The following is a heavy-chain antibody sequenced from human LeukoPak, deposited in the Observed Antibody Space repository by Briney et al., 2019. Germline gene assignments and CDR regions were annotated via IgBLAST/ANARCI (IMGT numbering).Heavy chain of an antibody. D-gene: IGHD4-17*01. CDR3: AKCKSLYGDGYYYYYYGMDV. CDR1: GFTFSSYA. J-gene: IGHJ6*02. CDR2: ISGSGGST. V-gene: IGHV3-23*01. Sequence: PGRSLRLSCAASGFTFSSYAMSWVRQAPGKGLEWVSAISGSGGSTYYADSVKGRFTISRDNSKNTLYLQMNSLRAEDTAVYYSAKCKSLYGDGYYYYYYGMDVWGQGTTVTVSS.